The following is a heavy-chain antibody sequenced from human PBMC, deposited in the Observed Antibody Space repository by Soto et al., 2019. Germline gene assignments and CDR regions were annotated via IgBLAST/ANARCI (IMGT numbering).Heavy chain of an antibody. CDR2: IWYDGSNK. Sequence: GGSLRLSCAASGFTFSSYGMHWVRQAPGKGLEWVAVIWYDGSNKYYADSVKGRFTISRDNSKNTLYLQMNSLRAEDTAVYYCARDLAYYDILTGSAPFDYWGQGTLVTVSS. CDR1: GFTFSSYG. V-gene: IGHV3-33*01. CDR3: ARDLAYYDILTGSAPFDY. J-gene: IGHJ4*02. D-gene: IGHD3-9*01.